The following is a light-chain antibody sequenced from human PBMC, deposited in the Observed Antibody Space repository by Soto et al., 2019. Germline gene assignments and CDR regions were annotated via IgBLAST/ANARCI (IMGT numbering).Light chain of an antibody. CDR3: SCYTITNTRACV. Sequence: QSALTQPASVSGSLGQSITISCTGTSGDIGSYNRVSWYQQQPGKAPKLIIYEVTVRPSGVSNRFSGSKSGNTASLTISGLQPEDEDEYDCSCYTITNTRACVFGTGTKLTVL. J-gene: IGLJ1*01. CDR2: EVT. CDR1: SGDIGSYNR. V-gene: IGLV2-14*01.